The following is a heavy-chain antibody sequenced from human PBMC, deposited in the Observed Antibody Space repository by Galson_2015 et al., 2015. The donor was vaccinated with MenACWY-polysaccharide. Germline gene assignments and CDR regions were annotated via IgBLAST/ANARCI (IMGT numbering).Heavy chain of an antibody. D-gene: IGHD4-23*01. V-gene: IGHV3-7*01. Sequence: SLRLSCAASGFSFGTSWMTWFRRAPGKGPEWVANIAPDGSEMFYVHSVKGRFTISRDNARNSLYLQMHSLRADDTAEYYCARVLTHWYCDLWGRGTLVTVSP. CDR1: GFSFGTSW. CDR3: ARVLTHWYCDL. CDR2: IAPDGSEM. J-gene: IGHJ2*01.